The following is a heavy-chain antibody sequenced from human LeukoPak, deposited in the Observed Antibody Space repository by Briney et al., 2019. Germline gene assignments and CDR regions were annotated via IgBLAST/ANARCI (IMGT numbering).Heavy chain of an antibody. CDR1: GFSFSSYA. CDR3: AKGLTWDSTSCSD. V-gene: IGHV3-23*01. CDR2: IVGSGGNM. J-gene: IGHJ4*02. Sequence: PGGSLRLSCAASGFSFSSYAMSWVRQAPGKGLEWVSAIVGSGGNMYYADSVKGRFTISRDNFKSTLYLQMNSLRAEDTTVYYCAKGLTWDSTSCSDWGQGTLVTVSS. D-gene: IGHD2-2*01.